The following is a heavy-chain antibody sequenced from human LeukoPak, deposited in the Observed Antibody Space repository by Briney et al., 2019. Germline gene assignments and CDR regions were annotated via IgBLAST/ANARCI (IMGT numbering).Heavy chain of an antibody. Sequence: SETLSLTCTVSGGSISSSSYYWGWIRQPPGKGLEWIGSIYYSGSTYYNPSLKSRVTISVETSKNQFSLKLSSVTAADTAVYYCARPSLTTVTTKALDAFDIWGQGTMVTVSS. J-gene: IGHJ3*02. CDR2: IYYSGST. CDR1: GGSISSSSYY. D-gene: IGHD4-17*01. CDR3: ARPSLTTVTTKALDAFDI. V-gene: IGHV4-39*01.